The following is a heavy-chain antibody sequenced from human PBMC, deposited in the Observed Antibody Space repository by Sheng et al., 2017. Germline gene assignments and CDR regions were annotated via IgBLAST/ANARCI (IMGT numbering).Heavy chain of an antibody. D-gene: IGHD5-12*01. J-gene: IGHJ6*02. CDR2: ISSSGSTI. V-gene: IGHV3-11*04. Sequence: QVQLVESGGGLVKPGGSLRLSCAASGFTFSDYYMSWIRQAPGKGLEWVSYISSSGSTIYYADSVKGRFTISRDNAKNSLYLQMNSLRAEDTAVYYCARDRWSGDGYNYFYYYYGMDVWGQGTTVTVSS. CDR1: GFTFSDYY. CDR3: ARDRWSGDGYNYFYYYYGMDV.